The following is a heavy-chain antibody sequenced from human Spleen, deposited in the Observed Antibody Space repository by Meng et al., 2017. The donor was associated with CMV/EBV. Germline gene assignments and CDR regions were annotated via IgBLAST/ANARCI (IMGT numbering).Heavy chain of an antibody. CDR3: ARVAARGDFYYGMDV. V-gene: IGHV1-69*05. J-gene: IGHJ6*02. D-gene: IGHD6-6*01. CDR1: GDTFSSYA. Sequence: SVKVSCKASGDTFSSYAITWVRQAPGRGLEWMGGIIPMFGTAKYAQKFQGRVTITTDESTSTAYMELSSLRSEDTAVYYCARVAARGDFYYGMDVWGQGTTVTVSS. CDR2: IIPMFGTA.